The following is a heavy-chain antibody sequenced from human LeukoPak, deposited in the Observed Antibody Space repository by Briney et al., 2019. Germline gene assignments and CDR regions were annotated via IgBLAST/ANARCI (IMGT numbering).Heavy chain of an antibody. D-gene: IGHD1-26*01. CDR2: IYYSGST. CDR3: AFLGVGATGWFDP. J-gene: IGHJ5*02. V-gene: IGHV4-59*01. Sequence: SETLPLTCTVSGGSISSYYWSWIRQPPGKGLEWIGYIYYSGSTNYNPSLKSRVTISVDTSKNQFSLKLSSVTAADTAVYYCAFLGVGATGWFDPWGQGTLVTVSS. CDR1: GGSISSYY.